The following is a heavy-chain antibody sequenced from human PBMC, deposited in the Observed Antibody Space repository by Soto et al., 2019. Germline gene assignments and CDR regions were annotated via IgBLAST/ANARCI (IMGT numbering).Heavy chain of an antibody. CDR2: IYYSGST. CDR1: GGSISSSSYY. J-gene: IGHJ4*02. Sequence: SETLSLTCTVSGGSISSSSYYWGWIRQPPGKGLVWIGSIYYSGSTYYNPSLKSRVTISVDTSKNQFSLKLSSVTAADTAVYYCARKNWGFDYWGQGTLVTVSS. CDR3: ARKNWGFDY. V-gene: IGHV4-39*01. D-gene: IGHD7-27*01.